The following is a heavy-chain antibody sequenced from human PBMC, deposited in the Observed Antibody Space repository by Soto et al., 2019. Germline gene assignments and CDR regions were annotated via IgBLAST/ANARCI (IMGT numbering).Heavy chain of an antibody. CDR1: GFTFSSYA. V-gene: IGHV3-23*01. CDR2: ISRSGGST. CDR3: AKSLTMIVVVIIGDAFDI. Sequence: GGSLRLSCAASGFTFSSYAMRWVRQAPGKGLEWVSAISRSGGSTYYADSVKGRFTISRDNSKNTLYLQMNSLRAEDTAVYYCAKSLTMIVVVIIGDAFDIWGQGTMVTVSS. J-gene: IGHJ3*02. D-gene: IGHD3-22*01.